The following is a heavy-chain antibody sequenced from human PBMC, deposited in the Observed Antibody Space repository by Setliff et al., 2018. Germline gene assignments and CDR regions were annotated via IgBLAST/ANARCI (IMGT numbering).Heavy chain of an antibody. D-gene: IGHD3-22*01. Sequence: SVKVSCKASGGTFSSYAISWVRQAPGQGLEWMGGIIPILGIANYAQKFQGRVTITTDESTSTAYMELSSLRAEDTAVYYCAKELRITMIVVVNYYGMDVWGQGTTVTVSS. CDR3: AKELRITMIVVVNYYGMDV. J-gene: IGHJ6*02. CDR2: IIPILGIA. CDR1: GGTFSSYA. V-gene: IGHV1-69*10.